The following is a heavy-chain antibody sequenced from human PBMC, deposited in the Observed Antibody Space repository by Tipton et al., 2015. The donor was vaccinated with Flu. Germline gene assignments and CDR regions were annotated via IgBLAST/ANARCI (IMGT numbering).Heavy chain of an antibody. CDR1: GGSLSSFY. V-gene: IGHV4-4*07. CDR3: ARGSGSGTHVMFDY. Sequence: PSLTCTVSGGSLSSFYWSWIRQPAGKGLEYIGRIYSSGSTNYNPSFKSRVSMSLDASKTQFSLNLNSVTAADTAMYYCARGSGSGTHVMFDYWGQGTLVTVSS. J-gene: IGHJ4*02. D-gene: IGHD3-10*01. CDR2: IYSSGST.